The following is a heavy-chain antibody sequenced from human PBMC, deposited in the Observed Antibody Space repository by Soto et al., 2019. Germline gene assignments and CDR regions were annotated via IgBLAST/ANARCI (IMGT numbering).Heavy chain of an antibody. CDR1: GFTFSSYA. CDR2: ITASGDTT. V-gene: IGHV3-23*01. J-gene: IGHJ3*02. D-gene: IGHD2-2*01. Sequence: EVQLLESGGGLVRPGGSLRLSCAASGFTFSSYAMSWVRQTPGKGLEWVSGITASGDTTYYADSVKGRFTISRDNAKNTQYLRMNSLRAEDTAVYYCAKIRPLWDSTRTSCLGAFDIWGQGTMLTVS. CDR3: AKIRPLWDSTRTSCLGAFDI.